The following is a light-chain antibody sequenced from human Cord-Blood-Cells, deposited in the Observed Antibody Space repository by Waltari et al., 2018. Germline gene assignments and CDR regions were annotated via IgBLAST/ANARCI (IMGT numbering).Light chain of an antibody. Sequence: SYELTQPPSVSVSPGQTASITCSGDKLGDKYACWYKQKPGQSPVLVIYQDSKRPSGIPERFSGSNSGNTATLTISGTQAMDEADYYCQAWDSSTAGKVVFGGGTKLTVL. J-gene: IGLJ2*01. V-gene: IGLV3-1*01. CDR3: QAWDSSTAGKVV. CDR1: KLGDKY. CDR2: QDS.